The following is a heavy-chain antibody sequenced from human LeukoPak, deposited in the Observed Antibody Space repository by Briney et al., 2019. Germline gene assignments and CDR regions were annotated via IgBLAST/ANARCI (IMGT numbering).Heavy chain of an antibody. Sequence: ASVKVSCKVSGYTHTDLPMHGLGQPPGKGLEWRGGFDPEQGETIYAQNFQGRVTMTEDTSTDTAYMELSSLRSEDTALYFSAREYCSSTTCSYNVALDYYYYYMDGGGKGTSVTVPS. V-gene: IGHV1-24*01. CDR2: FDPEQGET. CDR1: GYTHTDLP. CDR3: AREYCSSTTCSYNVALDYYYYYMDG. J-gene: IGHJ6*03. D-gene: IGHD2-2*01.